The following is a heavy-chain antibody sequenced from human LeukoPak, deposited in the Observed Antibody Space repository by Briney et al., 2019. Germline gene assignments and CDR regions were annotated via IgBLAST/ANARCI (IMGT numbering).Heavy chain of an antibody. Sequence: GGSLRLSCAASGFTFSSYWMSWVRQAPGKGLEWVANIKQDGSEKYYVDSVKGRFTISRDNAKNSLYLQMNSLRAEDTAVYYCARDTKTTWIQLWPHKRGDAFDIWDQGTMVTVSS. V-gene: IGHV3-7*01. CDR2: IKQDGSEK. CDR1: GFTFSSYW. CDR3: ARDTKTTWIQLWPHKRGDAFDI. J-gene: IGHJ3*02. D-gene: IGHD5-18*01.